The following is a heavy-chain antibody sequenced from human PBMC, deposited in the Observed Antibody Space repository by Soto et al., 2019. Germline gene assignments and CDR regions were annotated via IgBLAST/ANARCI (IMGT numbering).Heavy chain of an antibody. V-gene: IGHV1-3*04. Sequence: ASVKISCKASEYAFTTYAMHWVRQAPGQRLEWMGWINTGNGNTKYSQKFQGRVTITRDTSASTAYMELSSLISEDTAVYYCANLDMITFGGIIGPNDEFDIWRQGTMVTVSS. J-gene: IGHJ3*02. CDR3: ANLDMITFGGIIGPNDEFDI. CDR1: EYAFTTYA. D-gene: IGHD3-16*01. CDR2: INTGNGNT.